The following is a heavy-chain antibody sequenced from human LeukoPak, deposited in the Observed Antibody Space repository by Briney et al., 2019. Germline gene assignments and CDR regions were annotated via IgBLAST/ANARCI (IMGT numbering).Heavy chain of an antibody. D-gene: IGHD1-26*01. Sequence: GGSLRRSCLASGFTCNNYAMNWLGQAPGKEREWVSVSGSGGNTYSADSEKGRFTISRDNSKNTLYLQMNSLRAEDTAVYYCAKARGGTYRTYYFDYWGQGTLVTVSS. J-gene: IGHJ4*02. CDR2: SGSGGNT. V-gene: IGHV3-23*01. CDR3: AKARGGTYRTYYFDY. CDR1: GFTCNNYA.